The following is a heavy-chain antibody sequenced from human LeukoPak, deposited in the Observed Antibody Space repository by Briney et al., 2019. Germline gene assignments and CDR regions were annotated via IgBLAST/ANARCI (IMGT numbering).Heavy chain of an antibody. V-gene: IGHV4-59*12. CDR2: IYYTGNT. D-gene: IGHD3-10*01. Sequence: SETLSLTCTVSGGSISSYYWSWIRQPPGKGLEWVGYIYYTGNTHYNPSLKSRVTISVDTSKNQFSLKLSSVTAADTAVYYCARLPSMVREAHYYYYSYYMDVWGKGTTVTISS. CDR1: GGSISSYY. J-gene: IGHJ6*03. CDR3: ARLPSMVREAHYYYYSYYMDV.